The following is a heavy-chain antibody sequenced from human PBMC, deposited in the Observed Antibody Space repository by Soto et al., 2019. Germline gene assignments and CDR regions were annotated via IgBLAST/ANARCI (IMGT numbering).Heavy chain of an antibody. CDR1: GFTYG. V-gene: IGHV3-33*01. J-gene: IGHJ4*02. Sequence: QVQLVESGGGVVQPGRSLRLSCAASGFTYGMHWVRQAPGKGLEWVAVTWYDGSNKYYADSVKGRFTISRDNSKNTLYLQMNTLRAEATAVYYFALKGGGAIRRRYFDYWGQGTRVTVSS. CDR3: ALKGGGAIRRRYFDY. CDR2: TWYDGSNK. D-gene: IGHD3-16*01.